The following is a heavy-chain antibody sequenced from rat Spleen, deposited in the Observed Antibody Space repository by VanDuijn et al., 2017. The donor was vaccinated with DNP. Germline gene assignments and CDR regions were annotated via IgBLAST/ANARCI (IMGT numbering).Heavy chain of an antibody. CDR1: GFSLTSNS. J-gene: IGHJ3*01. D-gene: IGHD4-3*01. Sequence: QVQLKESGPGLVQPSQTLSLTCTVSGFSLTSNSVHWVRQPPGKGLEWVGAIWSGGSTDYNSALKSRLSISRDTSKSQVFLKMNSLQTEDTAIYFCTRSGGQGFAYWGQGTLVTVSS. V-gene: IGHV2-1*01. CDR3: TRSGGQGFAY. CDR2: IWSGGST.